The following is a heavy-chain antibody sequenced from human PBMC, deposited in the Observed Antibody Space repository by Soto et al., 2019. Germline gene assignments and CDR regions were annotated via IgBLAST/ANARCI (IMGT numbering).Heavy chain of an antibody. V-gene: IGHV5-51*01. J-gene: IGHJ5*02. CDR1: GYSFTSYW. D-gene: IGHD1-26*01. CDR3: ARAPFIPYSGSYYPDWFDP. CDR2: IYPGDSDT. Sequence: EVQLVQSGAEVKKPGESLKISCKGSGYSFTSYWIGWVRQMPGKGLEWMGIIYPGDSDTRYSPSFQGQVTISADKSISTAYLQWSSLKASDTAMYYCARAPFIPYSGSYYPDWFDPWGQGTLVTVSS.